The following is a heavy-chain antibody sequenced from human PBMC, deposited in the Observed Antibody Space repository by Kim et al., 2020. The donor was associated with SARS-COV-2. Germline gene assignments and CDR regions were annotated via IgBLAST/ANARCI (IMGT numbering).Heavy chain of an antibody. J-gene: IGHJ4*02. CDR2: ISSNSYHI. CDR1: GFTFSSYS. Sequence: GGSLRLSCTASGFTFSSYSMNWVRQAPGKGLEWVASISSNSYHIFYAESVRGRFTISRDNAKNSLYLQIDSLRAEDTAVYYCTRDIRENVPEGYWGQGTRVTVSP. V-gene: IGHV3-21*04. D-gene: IGHD3-3*02. CDR3: TRDIRENVPEGY.